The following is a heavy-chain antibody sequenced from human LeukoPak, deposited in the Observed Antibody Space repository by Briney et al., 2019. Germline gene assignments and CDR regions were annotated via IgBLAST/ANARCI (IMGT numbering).Heavy chain of an antibody. J-gene: IGHJ6*03. CDR2: IQYAGSDK. CDR1: GFTFNSYG. Sequence: PGGSLRLSCAASGFTFNSYGMHWVRQAPGKGLEWVAFIQYAGSDKYYADSVKGRFTISRDNAKNSLYLQMNSLRAEDTAVYYCARDHAFSYYYYYMDVWGKGTTVTVSS. D-gene: IGHD3-3*01. V-gene: IGHV3-30*02. CDR3: ARDHAFSYYYYYMDV.